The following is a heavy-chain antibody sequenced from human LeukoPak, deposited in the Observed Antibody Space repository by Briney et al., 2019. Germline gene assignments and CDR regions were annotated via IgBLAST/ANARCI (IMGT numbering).Heavy chain of an antibody. CDR2: ISSSGSTI. D-gene: IGHD6-6*01. CDR3: AVAARPDVWAPDY. J-gene: IGHJ4*02. CDR1: GFTFSSYE. Sequence: QSGGSLSLSRAASGFTFSSYEMNWVRQAPGKGLEWVSYISSSGSTIYYADSVKGRFTISRDNAKNSLYLQMNSLRAEDTAVYYCAVAARPDVWAPDYWGQGTLVTVSS. V-gene: IGHV3-48*03.